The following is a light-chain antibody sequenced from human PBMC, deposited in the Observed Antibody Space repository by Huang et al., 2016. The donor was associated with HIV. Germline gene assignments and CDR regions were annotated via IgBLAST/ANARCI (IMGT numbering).Light chain of an antibody. CDR1: QSVGNY. V-gene: IGKV3-11*01. Sequence: EIVLTQSPVTLSLSPGENATLSCRASQSVGNYLAWYQHRPGQTPRLLIYDASNRATGSPARFSGSGSGTDFTLTISSLEAEDFAVYYCQQRSNWPPGGLTFGGGTKVEIK. J-gene: IGKJ4*01. CDR2: DAS. CDR3: QQRSNWPPGGLT.